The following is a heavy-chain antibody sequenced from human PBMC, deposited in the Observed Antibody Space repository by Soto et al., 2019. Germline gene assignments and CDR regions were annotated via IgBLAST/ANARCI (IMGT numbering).Heavy chain of an antibody. Sequence: GGSLRLSCAASGFAFGNYAMHWVRQAPGKGLEWVSSISTSIDATYYADSVKGRFTISRDDSKNTLYLQMNSLRAEDSAVYCCAKDRTVAARNFDYWGQGTQVTVSS. CDR1: GFAFGNYA. V-gene: IGHV3-23*01. CDR3: AKDRTVAARNFDY. D-gene: IGHD6-6*01. CDR2: ISTSIDAT. J-gene: IGHJ4*02.